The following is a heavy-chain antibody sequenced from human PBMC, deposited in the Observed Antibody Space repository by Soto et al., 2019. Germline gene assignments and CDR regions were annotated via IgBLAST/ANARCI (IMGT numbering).Heavy chain of an antibody. CDR1: GDSVSSNSAA. CDR3: ARDLIVVVVAALNYYYYGMDV. V-gene: IGHV6-1*01. D-gene: IGHD2-15*01. Sequence: SQTLSLTCAISGDSVSSNSAAWNWIRQSPSRGLEWLGRTYYRSKWYNDYAVSVKSRITINPDTSNNQFSLQLNSVTPEDKAVYYCARDLIVVVVAALNYYYYGMDVWGQGTTVTVSS. J-gene: IGHJ6*02. CDR2: TYYRSKWYN.